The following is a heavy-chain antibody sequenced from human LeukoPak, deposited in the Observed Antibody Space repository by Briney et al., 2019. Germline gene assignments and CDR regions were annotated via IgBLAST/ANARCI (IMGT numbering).Heavy chain of an antibody. D-gene: IGHD6-13*01. CDR3: ARAPITAAGIFDY. Sequence: GGSLRLSCAASGFTFSSYAMSWVRQAPGKGLEWVSVIRGSGGSTYYADSVKGRFTISRDNSKNTLFLQMNSLRAEDTAVYYCARAPITAAGIFDYWGQGTLVTVSS. CDR2: IRGSGGST. V-gene: IGHV3-23*01. CDR1: GFTFSSYA. J-gene: IGHJ4*02.